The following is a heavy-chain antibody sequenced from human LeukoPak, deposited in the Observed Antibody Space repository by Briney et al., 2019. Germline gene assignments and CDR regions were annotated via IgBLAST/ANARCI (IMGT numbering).Heavy chain of an antibody. Sequence: GSLRLSCAASGFTVSSNYMSWIRQPPGKGLEWIGYIYYSGSTNYNPSLKSRVTISVDTSKNQFSLKLSSVTAADTAVYYCARDNGLSFDYWGQGTLVTVSS. CDR1: GFTVSSNY. CDR2: IYYSGST. V-gene: IGHV4-59*02. CDR3: ARDNGLSFDY. J-gene: IGHJ4*02. D-gene: IGHD4-17*01.